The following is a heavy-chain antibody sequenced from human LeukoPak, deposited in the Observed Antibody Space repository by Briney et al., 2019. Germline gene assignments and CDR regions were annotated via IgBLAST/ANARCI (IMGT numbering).Heavy chain of an antibody. CDR2: TVYRSKWYY. V-gene: IGHV6-1*01. CDR3: ARSTALVGDDWVDP. J-gene: IGHJ5*02. CDR1: GDSVSSNGAA. Sequence: SQTLSLTCAISGDSVSSNGAAWNWIRQSPSRGLEWLGRTVYRSKWYYDYAVSVQSRITTNADTSKNQFSLHLNSATPEDTAVYYCARSTALVGDDWVDPWGQGTLVTVSS. D-gene: IGHD2-21*01.